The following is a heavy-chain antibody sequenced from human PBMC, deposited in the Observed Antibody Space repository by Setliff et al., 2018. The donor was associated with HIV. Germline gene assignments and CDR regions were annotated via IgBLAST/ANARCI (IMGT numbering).Heavy chain of an antibody. D-gene: IGHD3-10*01. Sequence: SETLSLTCLVFSYSITDGNYWGWIRQSPGKGLEWIGSIYSTGHTYYNPSHKRRLTMSVDTAKNRFSLKLTSVTAADTAVYYCARDRALRFSKSPSFNYFDVWGQGALGTVS. J-gene: IGHJ4*02. CDR1: SYSITDGNY. V-gene: IGHV4-38-2*02. CDR2: IYSTGHT. CDR3: ARDRALRFSKSPSFNYFDV.